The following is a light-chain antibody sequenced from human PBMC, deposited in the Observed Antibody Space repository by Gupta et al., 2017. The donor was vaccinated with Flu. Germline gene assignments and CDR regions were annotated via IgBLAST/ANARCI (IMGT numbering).Light chain of an antibody. Sequence: VLTKSPGTLSLPPGARATLSCRAVQSVSNNRLAWYQQKPGQATRLLIYLASTRATGIPDRFSGSGSGTDFNLTISIREPEDFVMYFCQDYGRARRITFGQGTRLEIK. CDR1: QSVSNNR. CDR3: QDYGRARRIT. CDR2: LAS. J-gene: IGKJ5*01. V-gene: IGKV3-20*01.